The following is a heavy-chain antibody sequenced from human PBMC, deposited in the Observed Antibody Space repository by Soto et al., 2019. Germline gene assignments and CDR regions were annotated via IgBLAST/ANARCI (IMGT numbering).Heavy chain of an antibody. Sequence: GESLKISCKGSGYSFTSYWIGWVRQMPGKGLEWMGIIYPGDSDTRYSPSFQGQVTISADKSISTAYLQWSSLKASDTAMYYCARHSGGSSSWYWFDPWGQGTLVTVSS. D-gene: IGHD6-13*01. V-gene: IGHV5-51*01. CDR2: IYPGDSDT. J-gene: IGHJ5*02. CDR1: GYSFTSYW. CDR3: ARHSGGSSSWYWFDP.